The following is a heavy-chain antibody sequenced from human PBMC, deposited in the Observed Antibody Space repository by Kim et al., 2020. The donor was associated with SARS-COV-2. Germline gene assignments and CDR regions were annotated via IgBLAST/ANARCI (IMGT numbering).Heavy chain of an antibody. V-gene: IGHV3-23*01. CDR3: MKGGWGWIWDH. D-gene: IGHD2-2*03. CDR1: GFTFKGYA. CDR2: IDGSDGTT. Sequence: GGSLRLSCTTSGFTFKGYAMSWVRQAPGKGLEWFSSIDGSDGTTYYVDSVKGRFTISRDNSKNTLYLQMTNLRGDDTAIYYCMKGGWGWIWDHWGQGTLVTVSS. J-gene: IGHJ4*02.